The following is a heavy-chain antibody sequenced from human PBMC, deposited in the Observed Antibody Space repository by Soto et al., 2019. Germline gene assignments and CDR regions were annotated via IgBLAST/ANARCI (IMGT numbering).Heavy chain of an antibody. Sequence: QVQLQESGPGLVKPSQTLSLTCAISGDSVSSNSAAWNWIRQSPSRGLEWLGRTYYRSRCYNDYAVSVRSRITVNPDTSENQFSLQLTSVTPEDTAVYYCAGTTSHYWYYMDVWGKGTTVTVSS. CDR3: AGTTSHYWYYMDV. V-gene: IGHV6-1*01. J-gene: IGHJ6*03. D-gene: IGHD1-7*01. CDR1: GDSVSSNSAA. CDR2: TYYRSRCYN.